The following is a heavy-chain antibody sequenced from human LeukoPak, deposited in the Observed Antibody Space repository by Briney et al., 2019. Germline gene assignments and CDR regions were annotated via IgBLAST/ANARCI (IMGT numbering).Heavy chain of an antibody. Sequence: GASVKVSCKASGYTFTNYAISWVRQAPGQGLEWMGWISAYNTNKNYAQNLQGRVTMTTYTSASTAYMELRSMRSDDTAVYYCARVVVGESVVPIAGYFDYWGQGTLVIVSS. D-gene: IGHD2-2*01. CDR3: ARVVVGESVVPIAGYFDY. CDR2: ISAYNTNK. J-gene: IGHJ4*02. CDR1: GYTFTNYA. V-gene: IGHV1-18*01.